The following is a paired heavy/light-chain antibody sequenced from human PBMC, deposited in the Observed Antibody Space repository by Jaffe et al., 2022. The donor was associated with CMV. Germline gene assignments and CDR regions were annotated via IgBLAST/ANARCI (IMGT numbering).Light chain of an antibody. CDR1: QSVSSY. CDR2: DAS. V-gene: IGKV3-11*01. J-gene: IGKJ5*01. CDR3: QQRSNWPIT. Sequence: EIVLTQSPATLSLSPGERATLSCRASQSVSSYLAWYQQKPGQAPRLLIYDASNRATGIPARFSGSGSGTDFTLTISSLEPEDFAVYYCQQRSNWPITFGQGTRLEIK.
Heavy chain of an antibody. CDR1: GFTFSSYG. CDR3: AREPQPSYITGRSTYYFDY. V-gene: IGHV3-33*08. J-gene: IGHJ4*02. CDR2: IWYDGSNK. Sequence: QVQLVESGGGVVQPGRSLRLSCAASGFTFSSYGMHWVRQAPGKGLEWVAVIWYDGSNKYYADSVKGRFTISRDNSKNTLYLQMNSLRAEDTAVYYCAREPQPSYITGRSTYYFDYWGQGTLVTVSS. D-gene: IGHD1-20*01.